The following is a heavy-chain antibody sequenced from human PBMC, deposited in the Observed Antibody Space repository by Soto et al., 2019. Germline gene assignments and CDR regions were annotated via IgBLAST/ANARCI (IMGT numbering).Heavy chain of an antibody. J-gene: IGHJ6*02. D-gene: IGHD3-16*01. CDR1: GYTFSSYG. V-gene: IGHV1-18*01. CDR2: ISGYNGNT. Sequence: QVQLVQSGAEVKKPGASVKVSCKASGYTFSSYGISWARQAPGQGLEWMGWISGYNGNTNYAQKLQGRVTMTIDTSTSTGYRELRSLRSDDTAVYYCARDRGGDGMDVWGQGTTVTVSS. CDR3: ARDRGGDGMDV.